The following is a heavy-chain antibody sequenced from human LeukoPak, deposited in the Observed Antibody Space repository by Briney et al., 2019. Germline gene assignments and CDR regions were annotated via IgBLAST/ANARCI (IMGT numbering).Heavy chain of an antibody. CDR1: GFTFSDYY. Sequence: GRSLRLSCAVSGFTFSDYYMSWIRQAPGKGLEWVSYISSSGSTIYYADSVKGRFTISRDNAKNSLYLQMNSLRAEDTAVYYCARAGRIAAARGAFDIWGQGTMVTVSS. J-gene: IGHJ3*02. V-gene: IGHV3-11*01. CDR2: ISSSGSTI. CDR3: ARAGRIAAARGAFDI. D-gene: IGHD6-13*01.